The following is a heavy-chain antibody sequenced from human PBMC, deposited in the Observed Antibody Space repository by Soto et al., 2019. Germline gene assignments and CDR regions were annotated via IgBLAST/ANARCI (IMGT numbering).Heavy chain of an antibody. D-gene: IGHD3-16*01. CDR1: GFTLSAYS. V-gene: IGHV3-48*02. Sequence: EVQLVESGGGLVQPGGSLRLSCAASGFTLSAYSMNWVRQAPGKGLEWISFINSGSDTIYYGDPVKGRFTISRDNAKNALYLQMNSLRDDDTAVYYCARPHLDRPTYYGLDVWGQGTTVTVSS. CDR3: ARPHLDRPTYYGLDV. CDR2: INSGSDTI. J-gene: IGHJ6*02.